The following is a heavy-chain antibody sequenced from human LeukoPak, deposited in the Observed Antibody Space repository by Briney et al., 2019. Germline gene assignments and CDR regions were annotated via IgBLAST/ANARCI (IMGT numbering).Heavy chain of an antibody. V-gene: IGHV3-7*01. J-gene: IGHJ6*02. D-gene: IGHD3-10*01. Sequence: PGGSLRLSCAASGFTFSSYWMSWVRQAPGKGLEWVANIKQDGSEKYYVDSVKGRFTISRDNAKNSLYLQMNSLRAEDTAVYYCARDVTVGSGSDNYYYYYGMDVWGQGTTVTVSS. CDR2: IKQDGSEK. CDR3: ARDVTVGSGSDNYYYYYGMDV. CDR1: GFTFSSYW.